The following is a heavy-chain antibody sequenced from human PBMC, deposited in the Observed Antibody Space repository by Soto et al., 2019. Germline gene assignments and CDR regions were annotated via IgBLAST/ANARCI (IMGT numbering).Heavy chain of an antibody. D-gene: IGHD3-10*01. V-gene: IGHV1-18*04. J-gene: IGHJ6*02. CDR3: ARDPPYGSGTYCRGGMDV. CDR1: GYSFSSYG. CDR2: ISVYSGDT. Sequence: VQLVQSETEVKKPGASVKVSCKASGYSFSSYGISWVRQAPGQGLEWMGWISVYSGDTKYTQKLQGRVTMTTDTSTGTAYMDLRSLRSGDTAVYYCARDPPYGSGTYCRGGMDVWGQGTTVIVSS.